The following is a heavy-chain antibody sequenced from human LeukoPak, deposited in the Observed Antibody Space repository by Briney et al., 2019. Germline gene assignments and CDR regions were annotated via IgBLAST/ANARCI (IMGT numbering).Heavy chain of an antibody. CDR3: ARGGGLLSYYYYMDV. D-gene: IGHD2-2*01. CDR1: GGSISSYY. V-gene: IGHV4-59*01. Sequence: SETLSLTCTVSGGSISSYYWSWIRQPPGKGLEWIGYIYYSGSTNYNPSLKSRVTISVDTSNNQFSLKLSSVTAADTAVYYCARGGGLLSYYYYMDVWGKGTTVTISS. J-gene: IGHJ6*03. CDR2: IYYSGST.